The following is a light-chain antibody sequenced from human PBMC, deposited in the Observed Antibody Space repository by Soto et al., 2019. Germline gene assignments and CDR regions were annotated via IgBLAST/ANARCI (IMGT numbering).Light chain of an antibody. CDR3: CSYAGNYIFF. V-gene: IGLV2-11*01. Sequence: QSALTQPRSVSGSPGQSVTISCTGTSSDVGRYDYVSWYQQHPGKAPKLMIYDVSKRPSGVPDRFSGSKSGNSASLTISGLQGDDEADYYCCSYAGNYIFFFATVTKLTVL. J-gene: IGLJ1*01. CDR1: SSDVGRYDY. CDR2: DVS.